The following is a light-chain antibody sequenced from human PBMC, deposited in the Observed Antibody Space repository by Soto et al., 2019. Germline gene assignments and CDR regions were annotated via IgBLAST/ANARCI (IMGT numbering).Light chain of an antibody. J-gene: IGKJ4*01. V-gene: IGKV4-1*01. CDR2: WAS. CDR1: QSVLFSSNNKNY. Sequence: DIVMTQSPDSLAVSLGERATINCKSSQSVLFSSNNKNYLAWYQQKPGQPPKLLIYWASTRESGVPDRFSGSGSVTDFNLTISARPTEDVAIYYCQQYHTTPLSFGGGTKVEIK. CDR3: QQYHTTPLS.